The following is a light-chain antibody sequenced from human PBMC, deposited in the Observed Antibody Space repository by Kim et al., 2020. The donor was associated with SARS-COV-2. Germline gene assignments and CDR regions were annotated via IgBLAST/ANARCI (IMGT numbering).Light chain of an antibody. CDR2: AAS. CDR3: QQSYSTPYT. J-gene: IGKJ2*01. Sequence: DIQMTQSPLSLSASVGDRVTITCRASQRITNHFNWYQQKPGKAPNLLIYAASSLQSGVPSRFSGSGSGTDFSLTISSLQPEDSATYYCQQSYSTPYTFGQGTKLEI. V-gene: IGKV1-39*01. CDR1: QRITNH.